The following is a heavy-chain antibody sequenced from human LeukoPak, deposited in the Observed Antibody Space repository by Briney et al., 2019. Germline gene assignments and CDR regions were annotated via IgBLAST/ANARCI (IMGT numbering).Heavy chain of an antibody. CDR3: AKEPFDSSGYGDY. V-gene: IGHV3-23*01. D-gene: IGHD3-22*01. CDR2: ITGSGAGT. J-gene: IGHJ4*02. CDR1: GFTFSSYA. Sequence: PGGSLRLSCAASGFTFSSYAMSWVRQAPGQGLEWVSAITGSGAGTYYADSVRGRFTIFRDNSKSTLYLQMNSLRAEDTATYYCAKEPFDSSGYGDYWGQGTLVTVSS.